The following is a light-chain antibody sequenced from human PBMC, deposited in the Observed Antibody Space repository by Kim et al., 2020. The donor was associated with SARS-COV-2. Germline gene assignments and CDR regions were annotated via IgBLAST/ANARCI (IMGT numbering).Light chain of an antibody. Sequence: AYVGDRVTITCRASQSISIYLNWYQQKPGKAPNLLIYSASTLQSGVPSRFSGSGSGTDFTLTISSLQPEDFATYYCQQIYSTPRTFGQGTKVDIK. CDR1: QSISIY. CDR2: SAS. CDR3: QQIYSTPRT. J-gene: IGKJ1*01. V-gene: IGKV1-39*01.